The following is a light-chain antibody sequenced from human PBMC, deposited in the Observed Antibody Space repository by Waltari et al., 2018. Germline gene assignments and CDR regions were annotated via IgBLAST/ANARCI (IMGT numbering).Light chain of an antibody. V-gene: IGLV3-1*01. CDR1: DLGNTY. J-gene: IGLJ2*01. CDR3: QTWDTNTGV. Sequence: SYDLIQPPSVSVSPGQTATITCSGDDLGNTYVYWYQQKSGQSPILVIYQDSNRPSGIPERFSGSNSENTATLTIRGTQALDEGDFYCQTWDTNTGVFGGGTKLTVL. CDR2: QDS.